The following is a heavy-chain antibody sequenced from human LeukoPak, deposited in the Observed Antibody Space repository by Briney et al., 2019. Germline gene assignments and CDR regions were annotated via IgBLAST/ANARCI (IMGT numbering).Heavy chain of an antibody. V-gene: IGHV1-2*02. CDR1: GYTFTGYY. CDR3: ARHPSYYYDSSGYYTRHFDY. CDR2: INPNSCGT. Sequence: SVKVSCKASGYTFTGYYMHWVRQAPGQGLEWMGWINPNSCGTNYAQKFQGRVTMTRDTSISAAYMELSRLRSDDTAVYYCARHPSYYYDSSGYYTRHFDYWGQGTLVTVSS. J-gene: IGHJ4*02. D-gene: IGHD3-22*01.